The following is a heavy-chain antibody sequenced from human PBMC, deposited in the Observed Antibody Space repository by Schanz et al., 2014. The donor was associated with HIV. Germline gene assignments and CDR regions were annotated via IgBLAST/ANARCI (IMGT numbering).Heavy chain of an antibody. CDR3: ARDWENNWRYVGGFDS. V-gene: IGHV1-2*02. CDR2: INPNSGST. CDR1: GYAFSDYY. D-gene: IGHD1-20*01. Sequence: QVQLVQSGTEVSKPGTSVKVSCKTSGYAFSDYYLHWVRQAPGKGLEWMGCINPNSGSTNYARKFQGRVTFSRDTSTGTAYMEVTKLTYDDTAVYYCARDWENNWRYVGGFDSWGLGTLVIVSS. J-gene: IGHJ4*02.